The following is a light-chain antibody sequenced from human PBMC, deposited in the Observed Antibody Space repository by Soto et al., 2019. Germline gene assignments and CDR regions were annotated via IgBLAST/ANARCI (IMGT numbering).Light chain of an antibody. CDR3: ETWDSNTHV. CDR2: LEGSGSY. CDR1: SGHSSYI. J-gene: IGLJ1*01. Sequence: QSVLTQSSSASASLGSSVNLTCPLSSGHSSYIIAWHQQQPGKAPRYLMKLEGSGSYNKGSGVPDRFSGSSSGADRYLTIAKLPFEDEADYYCETWDSNTHVFGTGTKLTVL. V-gene: IGLV4-60*02.